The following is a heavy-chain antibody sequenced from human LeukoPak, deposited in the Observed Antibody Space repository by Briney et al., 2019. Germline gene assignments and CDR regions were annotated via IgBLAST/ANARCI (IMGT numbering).Heavy chain of an antibody. CDR3: AKADWDIVVVPAAYFDF. V-gene: IGHV3-23*01. D-gene: IGHD2-2*01. Sequence: GGSLRLSCAASGFTFSSYAMSWVRQAPGKGLEWVSAISGSGGSTYYADSVKGRFTISRDNPKNTLYLQMNSLTAEDTAVYHCAKADWDIVVVPAAYFDFWGQGTLVTVPS. CDR2: ISGSGGST. J-gene: IGHJ4*02. CDR1: GFTFSSYA.